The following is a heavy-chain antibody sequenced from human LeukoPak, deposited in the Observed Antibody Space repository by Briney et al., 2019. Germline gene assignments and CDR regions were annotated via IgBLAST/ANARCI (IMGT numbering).Heavy chain of an antibody. J-gene: IGHJ3*02. D-gene: IGHD5-12*01. CDR2: INPNSGGT. V-gene: IGHV1-2*02. CDR3: AREGVATTITNAFDI. Sequence: ASVKVSCKASGYTFTGYYMHWVRQAPGQGLEWMGWINPNSGGTNYAQKFQGRVTMTRDTSISTAYMELSRLRSDDTAVYCCAREGVATTITNAFDIWGQGTMVTVSS. CDR1: GYTFTGYY.